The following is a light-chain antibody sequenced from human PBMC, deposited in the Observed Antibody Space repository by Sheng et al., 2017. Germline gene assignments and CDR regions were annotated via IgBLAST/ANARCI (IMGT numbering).Light chain of an antibody. CDR2: GAS. J-gene: IGKJ5*01. CDR1: QSVNSEY. V-gene: IGKV3D-20*02. CDR3: QQRSKWPLT. Sequence: IVLTQSPGTLSLSPGQRATLSCRASQSVNSEYVAWYQQKPGQAPRLLIYGASSRATGIPDRFSGSGSGTDFTLTISRLEPEDFAVYYCQQRSKWPLTFGQGTRLEIK.